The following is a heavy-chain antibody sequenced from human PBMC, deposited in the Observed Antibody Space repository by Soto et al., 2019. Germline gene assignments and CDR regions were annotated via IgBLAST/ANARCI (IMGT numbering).Heavy chain of an antibody. CDR1: GFTFTNYW. D-gene: IGHD4-17*01. J-gene: IGHJ4*02. CDR3: ARLLLTTSFFDL. V-gene: IGHV5-51*01. Sequence: GESLKISCRGSGFTFTNYWIAWVRQMPGKGLEWVGIVWPGDSDVRYSPSFQGQVTISADKSISAAYLQWSTLKASDTAVYFCARLLLTTSFFDLWGQGNLVTVSS. CDR2: VWPGDSDV.